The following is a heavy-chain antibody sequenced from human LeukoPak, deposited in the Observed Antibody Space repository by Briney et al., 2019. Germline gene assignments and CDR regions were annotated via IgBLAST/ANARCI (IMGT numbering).Heavy chain of an antibody. Sequence: SVKVSCKASGGTFSSYAICWVRQAPGQGLEWMGGIIPIFGTANYAQKFQGRVTITADKSTSTAYMELSSLRSEDTAVYYCARADSSSSYYYYYYMDVWGKGTTVTVSS. CDR3: ARADSSSSYYYYYYMDV. CDR1: GGTFSSYA. V-gene: IGHV1-69*06. J-gene: IGHJ6*03. CDR2: IIPIFGTA. D-gene: IGHD6-6*01.